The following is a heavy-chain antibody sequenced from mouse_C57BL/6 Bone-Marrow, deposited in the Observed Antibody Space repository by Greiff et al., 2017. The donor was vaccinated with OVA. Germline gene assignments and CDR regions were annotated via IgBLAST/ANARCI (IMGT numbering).Heavy chain of an antibody. CDR2: ISSSGST. V-gene: IGHV3-4*01. CDR3: VRGIYYSSSCGWYFDV. J-gene: IGHJ1*01. D-gene: IGHD1-1*01. CDR1: GYSITNGNHW. Sequence: EVKVEESGPALVKPSQTVSLTCTVTGYSITNGNHWWNWIRQVSGSKLEWIGYISSSGSTDSNPFLNSRISIPRDTSKNHLFLQFNSVTTEDIATYYCVRGIYYSSSCGWYFDVWGPGTTVTVSS.